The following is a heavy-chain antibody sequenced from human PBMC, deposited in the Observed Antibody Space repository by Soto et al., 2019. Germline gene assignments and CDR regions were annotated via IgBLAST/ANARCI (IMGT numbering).Heavy chain of an antibody. J-gene: IGHJ4*02. Sequence: QVQLVQSGAKVREPGASVKVSCKASGYTFTNYGVSWVRQAPGQGLEWMGWIGGYKGNTNYVQKLQGRVTLTTDTATSTAYMELRSLRSDDTAVYYCAPHTLDTGMPSGYWGQGTLVTVSS. CDR1: GYTFTNYG. CDR2: IGGYKGNT. D-gene: IGHD5-18*01. V-gene: IGHV1-18*01. CDR3: APHTLDTGMPSGY.